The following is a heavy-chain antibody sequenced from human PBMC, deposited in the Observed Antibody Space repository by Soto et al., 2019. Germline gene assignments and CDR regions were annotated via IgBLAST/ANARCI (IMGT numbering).Heavy chain of an antibody. CDR2: IYYSGST. V-gene: IGHV4-31*03. D-gene: IGHD4-4*01. CDR1: GGSISSGGYY. Sequence: SLTCTVSGGSISSGGYYWSWIRQHPGKGLEWIGYIYYSGSTYYNPSLKSRVTISVDTSKNQFSLKLSSVTAADTAVYYCARDRGDDYSNNNWFDPWGQGTLVT. CDR3: ARDRGDDYSNNNWFDP. J-gene: IGHJ5*02.